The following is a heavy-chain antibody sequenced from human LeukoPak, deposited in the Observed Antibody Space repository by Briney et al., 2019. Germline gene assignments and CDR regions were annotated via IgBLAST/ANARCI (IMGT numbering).Heavy chain of an antibody. Sequence: SETLSLTCTVSGGSISSYYWSWIRQPPGKGLEWIGYIYYSGSTNYNPSLKSRVTISVDTSKNQFFLKLSSVTAADTAVYYCARLPYGSGSYGYYYGMDVWGQGTTVTVSS. CDR2: IYYSGST. CDR3: ARLPYGSGSYGYYYGMDV. J-gene: IGHJ6*02. V-gene: IGHV4-59*01. CDR1: GGSISSYY. D-gene: IGHD3-10*01.